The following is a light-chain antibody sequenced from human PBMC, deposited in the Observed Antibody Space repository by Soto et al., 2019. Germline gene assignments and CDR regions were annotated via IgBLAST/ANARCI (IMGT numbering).Light chain of an antibody. J-gene: IGLJ1*01. CDR1: SSDIGASNF. CDR3: SSFTGFSTV. CDR2: EVT. V-gene: IGLV2-8*01. Sequence: QSALTQPPSAPGSPGQSVTISCTGTSSDIGASNFVSWYQQHPGKAPKLVIYEVTKRPPGVPDRFSGSKFGNTASLTVSGLQTEDEADYYCSSFTGFSTVFGSGTKVTVL.